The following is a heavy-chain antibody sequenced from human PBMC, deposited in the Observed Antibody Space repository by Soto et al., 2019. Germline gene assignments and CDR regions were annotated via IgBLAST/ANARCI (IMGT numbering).Heavy chain of an antibody. CDR1: GGSFSGYY. CDR2: INHSGST. J-gene: IGHJ4*02. CDR3: GYSSSWYVKSIAVAGSYDY. V-gene: IGHV4-34*01. D-gene: IGHD6-13*01. Sequence: QVQLQQWGAGLLKPSETLSLTCAVYGGSFSGYYWSWIRQPPGKGLEWIGEINHSGSTNYNPSLKSRVTISVDTSKNQFSLKLSSVTAADTAVYYCGYSSSWYVKSIAVAGSYDYWGQGTLVTVSS.